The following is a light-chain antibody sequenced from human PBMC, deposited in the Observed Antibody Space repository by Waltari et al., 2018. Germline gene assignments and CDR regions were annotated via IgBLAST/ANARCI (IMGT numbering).Light chain of an antibody. CDR1: SSDIGVYNH. J-gene: IGLJ1*01. CDR2: DVT. V-gene: IGLV2-14*03. CDR3: SSYTTSISYV. Sequence: QSALTQPASVSGSPGQSITISCTGTSSDIGVYNHVSWYQQHPGKAPKLMIYDVTNRPSGVSDRFSGSKSYYTASLTISGLQAEDEADYYCSSYTTSISYVFGTGTRVTVL.